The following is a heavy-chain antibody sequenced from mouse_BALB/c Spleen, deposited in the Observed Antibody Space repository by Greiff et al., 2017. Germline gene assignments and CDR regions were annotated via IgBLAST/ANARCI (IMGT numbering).Heavy chain of an antibody. D-gene: IGHD2-14*01. V-gene: IGHV5-17*02. CDR3: ARGEVRRSFDV. Sequence: EVNVVESGGGLVQPGGSRKLSCAASGFTFSSFGMHWVRQAPEKGLEWVAYISSGSSTIYYADTVKGRFTISRDNPKNTLFLQMTSLRSEDTAMYYCARGEVRRSFDVWGAGTTVTVSS. J-gene: IGHJ1*01. CDR2: ISSGSSTI. CDR1: GFTFSSFG.